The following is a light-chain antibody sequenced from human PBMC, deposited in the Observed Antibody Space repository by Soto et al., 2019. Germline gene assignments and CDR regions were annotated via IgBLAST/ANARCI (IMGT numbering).Light chain of an antibody. V-gene: IGLV2-23*01. Sequence: GVSYRFSGSKSGTTASLTISGLQAEDEADYYCCSYAGGFTWVFGGGTKLTVL. J-gene: IGLJ3*02. CDR3: CSYAGGFTWV.